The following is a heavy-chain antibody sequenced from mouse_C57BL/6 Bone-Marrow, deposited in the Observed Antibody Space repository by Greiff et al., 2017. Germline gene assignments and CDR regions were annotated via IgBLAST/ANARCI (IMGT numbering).Heavy chain of an antibody. CDR1: CYTFSSYW. Sequence: QVQLQQPGAELVKPRASVKLFCKASCYTFSSYWMHWVKQRPGQGLEWIGMIHPNSGSTNYNEKFKSKATLSVDKSTSTAYMQLSNVTSEDSAVYYCTREFYYYGRERDWGQGTTLTVSS. J-gene: IGHJ2*01. V-gene: IGHV1-64*01. CDR3: TREFYYYGRERD. CDR2: IHPNSGST. D-gene: IGHD1-1*01.